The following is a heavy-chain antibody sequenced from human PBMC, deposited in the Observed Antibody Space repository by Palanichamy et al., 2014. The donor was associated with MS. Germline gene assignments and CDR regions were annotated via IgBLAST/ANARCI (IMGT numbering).Heavy chain of an antibody. Sequence: EVQLVESGGGLVQPGGSLRLSCAASGFTFSSYWMHWVRQAPGKGLVWVSRINSGGSSTSYTDSVKGRFTISRDNAKNTVYLQMNSLRAEDSAVYYCARDGWVDYSDSGNYGMDVWGQGTTVTVSS. CDR2: INSGGSST. V-gene: IGHV3-74*01. CDR1: GFTFSSYW. CDR3: ARDGWVDYSDSGNYGMDV. J-gene: IGHJ6*02. D-gene: IGHD3-10*01.